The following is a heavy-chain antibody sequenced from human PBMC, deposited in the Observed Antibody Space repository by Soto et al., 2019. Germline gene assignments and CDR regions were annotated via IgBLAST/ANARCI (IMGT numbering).Heavy chain of an antibody. Sequence: GGSLRLSCAASGFTFSSYGMHWVRQAPGKGLEWVAVISYDGSNKYYADSVKGRFTISRDNSKNTLYLQMNSLRAEDTAVYYCANTCSGGSCYSNLAFYFDYWGQGTLVTVSS. CDR2: ISYDGSNK. V-gene: IGHV3-30*18. CDR3: ANTCSGGSCYSNLAFYFDY. CDR1: GFTFSSYG. J-gene: IGHJ4*02. D-gene: IGHD2-15*01.